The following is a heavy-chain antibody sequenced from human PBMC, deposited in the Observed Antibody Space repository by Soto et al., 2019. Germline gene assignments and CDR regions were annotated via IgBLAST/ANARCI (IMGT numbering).Heavy chain of an antibody. CDR1: GGTFSTYT. V-gene: IGHV1-69*08. CDR2: IIPILAIA. D-gene: IGHD5-12*01. CDR3: ARDPSAYDLPAY. Sequence: QVQLVQSGAEVKKPGSSVKVSCKASGGTFSTYTISWVRQAPGQGLEWMGRIIPILAIANYAQKFQGRVKITADKSTSTAYMELSSLRSEDTAVYYCARDPSAYDLPAYWGQGTLVTVSS. J-gene: IGHJ4*02.